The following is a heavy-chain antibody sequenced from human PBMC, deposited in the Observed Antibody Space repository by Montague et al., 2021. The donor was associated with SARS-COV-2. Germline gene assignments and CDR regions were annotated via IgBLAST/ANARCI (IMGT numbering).Heavy chain of an antibody. CDR2: IYHSGST. J-gene: IGHJ6*02. V-gene: IGHV4-4*02. CDR3: ARRPLGYYYYGMDV. CDR1: GGSISSSNW. Sequence: SETLSLTCAVSGGSISSSNWWSWVRQPPGKGLEWIWEIYHSGSTNYNPSLKSRVTISVDKSKKQFSLKLSSVTAADTAVYYCARRPLGYYYYGMDVWGQGTTVTVSS.